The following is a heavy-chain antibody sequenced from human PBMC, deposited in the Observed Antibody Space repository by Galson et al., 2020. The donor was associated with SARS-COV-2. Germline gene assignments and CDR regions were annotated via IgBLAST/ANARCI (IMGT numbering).Heavy chain of an antibody. J-gene: IGHJ6*02. CDR3: AGFRFYFRHYYGLYV. CDR2: IYYSGST. D-gene: IGHD1-26*01. CDR1: GGYISSYY. V-gene: IGHV4-59*01. Sequence: ETSETLSLTCTVSGGYISSYYWSWIRQHPGQGVEWIGYIYYSGSTNYNTSLKSRVTISIDTSKNQFSLRLSSVTSADTAVYYCAGFRFYFRHYYGLYVWGQGTTVTVSS.